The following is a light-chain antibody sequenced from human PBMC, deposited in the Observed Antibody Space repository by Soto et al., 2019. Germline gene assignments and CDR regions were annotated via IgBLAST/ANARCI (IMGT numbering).Light chain of an antibody. Sequence: EIVLTQSPATLSVSPGERAALSCRASESISSNLGWYQQKPGQAPRLLIYGASTRATGIPARFSGSGSGTEFTLTIRSVESEDFAVYYCQQYNDWPPITFCQGTRLEIK. V-gene: IGKV3-15*01. J-gene: IGKJ5*01. CDR3: QQYNDWPPIT. CDR2: GAS. CDR1: ESISSN.